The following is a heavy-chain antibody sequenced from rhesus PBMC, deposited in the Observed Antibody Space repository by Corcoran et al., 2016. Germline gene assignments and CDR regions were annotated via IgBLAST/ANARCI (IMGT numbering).Heavy chain of an antibody. CDR1: GGSFSGSY. J-gene: IGHJ4*01. Sequence: QVQLQESGPGLVKPSETLSLTCAVSGGSFSGSYWGWIRQPPGKGLEWIGYCSGSSGSTDYNPSLKSRVTISTDTSKNQFSLKLSSVTAADTAVYYCARTPWGFSRFDYWGQGVLVTVSS. V-gene: IGHV4-165*01. CDR2: CSGSSGST. CDR3: ARTPWGFSRFDY. D-gene: IGHD7-45*01.